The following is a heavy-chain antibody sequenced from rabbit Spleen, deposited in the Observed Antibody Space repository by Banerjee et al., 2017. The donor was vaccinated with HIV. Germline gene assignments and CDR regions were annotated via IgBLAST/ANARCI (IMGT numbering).Heavy chain of an antibody. J-gene: IGHJ4*01. V-gene: IGHV1S45*01. D-gene: IGHD2-1*01. Sequence: QEQLEESGGDLVKPEGSLTLTCTASGFSFSGSYWICWVRQAPGKGLEWIGCIYGGDGHSTAYASWAKGRFTISKTSSTTVTLQMTSLTAADTATYFCATYVDYDGDFNLWGPGT. CDR2: IYGGDGHST. CDR1: GFSFSGSYW. CDR3: ATYVDYDGDFNL.